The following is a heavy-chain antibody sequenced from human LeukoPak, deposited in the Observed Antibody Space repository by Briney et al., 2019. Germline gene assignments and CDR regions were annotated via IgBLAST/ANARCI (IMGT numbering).Heavy chain of an antibody. CDR3: AKDLSGYSSSSAL. J-gene: IGHJ4*02. D-gene: IGHD6-6*01. V-gene: IGHV3-23*01. Sequence: GGSLRLSCAASGFTFSSYAMSWVRQAPGKGLEWVSAISGSGGSTYYADSVKGRFTISRDNSKSTLYLQMNSLRAEDTAVYYCAKDLSGYSSSSALWGQGTLVTVSS. CDR2: ISGSGGST. CDR1: GFTFSSYA.